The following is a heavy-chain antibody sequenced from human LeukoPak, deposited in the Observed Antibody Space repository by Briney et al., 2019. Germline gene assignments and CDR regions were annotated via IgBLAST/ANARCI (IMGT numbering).Heavy chain of an antibody. J-gene: IGHJ6*03. D-gene: IGHD5-18*01. V-gene: IGHV3-30-3*01. CDR3: ARSEEGGDSYGNYYYYYMDV. CDR1: GFTFSSYA. CDR2: ISYDGSNK. Sequence: PGGSLRLSCAASGFTFSSYAMHWVRQAPGRGLEWVAVISYDGSNKYYADSVKGRFTISRDNSKNTLYLQMNSLRAEDTAVYYCARSEEGGDSYGNYYYYYMDVWGKGTTVTVSS.